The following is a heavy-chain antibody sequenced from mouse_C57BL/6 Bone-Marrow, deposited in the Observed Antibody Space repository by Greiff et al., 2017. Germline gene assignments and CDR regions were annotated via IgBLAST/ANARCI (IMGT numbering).Heavy chain of an antibody. D-gene: IGHD2-3*01. V-gene: IGHV14-4*01. J-gene: IGHJ4*01. CDR3: TDCYGPDYSAMDY. Sequence: EVQLQQSGAELVRPGASVKLSCTASGFNIKDDYMHWVKQRPEQGLEWIEWIDPENGDTEYASKFQGKATITADTSSNTAYLQLSRLTSEDPAVYYCTDCYGPDYSAMDYWGQGTSVTVSS. CDR1: GFNIKDDY. CDR2: IDPENGDT.